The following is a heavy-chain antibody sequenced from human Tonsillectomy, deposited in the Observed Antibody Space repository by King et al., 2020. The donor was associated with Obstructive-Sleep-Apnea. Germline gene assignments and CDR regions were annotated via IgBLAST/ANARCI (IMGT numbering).Heavy chain of an antibody. J-gene: IGHJ4*02. Sequence: VQLVESWGGLVQPGGSLRLSCAASGFTFSSHWMSWVRQAPGKGLEWVASIKEDGSEKYYVDSVKGRFTISRDNAKNSLYLQLNSLRAEDMAVYYCARGRGFLPDYWGQGTLVTVSS. D-gene: IGHD2-15*01. CDR1: GFTFSSHW. V-gene: IGHV3-7*01. CDR3: ARGRGFLPDY. CDR2: IKEDGSEK.